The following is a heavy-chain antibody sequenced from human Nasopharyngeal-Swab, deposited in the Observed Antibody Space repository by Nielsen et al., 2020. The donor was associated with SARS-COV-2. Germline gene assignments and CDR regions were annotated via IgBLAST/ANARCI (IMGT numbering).Heavy chain of an antibody. CDR3: ASGYDFWSGYSQ. Sequence: SVKVSCNASGGTFSSYSLIWVRQAPGQGLEWLGGIVPLLGTTKYGQKFQGSVTFTADKTTTTAYMELNSLISGDTAVYFCASGYDFWSGYSQWGQGTLVTVSS. CDR2: IVPLLGTT. CDR1: GGTFSSYS. J-gene: IGHJ4*02. D-gene: IGHD3-3*01. V-gene: IGHV1-69*06.